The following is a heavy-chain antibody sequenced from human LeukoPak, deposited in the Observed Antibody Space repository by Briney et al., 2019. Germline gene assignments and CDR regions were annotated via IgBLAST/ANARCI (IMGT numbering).Heavy chain of an antibody. V-gene: IGHV1-3*01. D-gene: IGHD5-12*01. J-gene: IGHJ4*02. Sequence: ASVKVSCKASGYTFTSYYMHWVRQAPGQRLEWMGWINAGNGNTKYSQKFQGRVTITRDTSASTAYMELSSLISEDTAVYYCARYPRDIVATSPFDYWGQGTLVTVSS. CDR3: ARYPRDIVATSPFDY. CDR1: GYTFTSYY. CDR2: INAGNGNT.